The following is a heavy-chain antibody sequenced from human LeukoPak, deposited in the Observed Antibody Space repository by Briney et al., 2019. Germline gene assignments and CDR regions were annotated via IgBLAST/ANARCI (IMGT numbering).Heavy chain of an antibody. CDR1: GFNFSSYA. CDR2: LSGGGGST. Sequence: PGGSLRLSCAASGFNFSSYAMSWVRQAPGKGLAWVSTLSGGGGSTSYADSVKGRFTISRVNSKDTLYLQLNSLRAEDTAVYYCAKDRRSSWYESFDYWGQGTLVTVSS. D-gene: IGHD6-13*01. V-gene: IGHV3-23*01. J-gene: IGHJ4*02. CDR3: AKDRRSSWYESFDY.